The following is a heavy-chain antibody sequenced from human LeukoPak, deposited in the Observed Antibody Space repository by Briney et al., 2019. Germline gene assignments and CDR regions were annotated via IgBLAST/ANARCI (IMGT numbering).Heavy chain of an antibody. J-gene: IGHJ3*02. CDR1: GGSISSHY. V-gene: IGHV4-59*11. D-gene: IGHD3-22*01. Sequence: SETLSLTCTVSGGSISSHYWSWIRQPPGKGLEWIGYIYYSGSTNYNPSLKSRVTISVDTSKNQFSLKLSSVTAADTAVYYCARVLGKVVITSDDAFDIWGQGTMVNVSS. CDR3: ARVLGKVVITSDDAFDI. CDR2: IYYSGST.